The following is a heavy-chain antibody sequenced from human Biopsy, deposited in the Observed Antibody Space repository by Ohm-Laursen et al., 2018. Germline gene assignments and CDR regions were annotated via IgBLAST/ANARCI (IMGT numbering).Heavy chain of an antibody. CDR3: ARGRRLPAAISSYYYAMDV. J-gene: IGHJ6*02. CDR1: GGTFQKYG. Sequence: GASVKVSCNASGGTFQKYGVTWVRQAPGQGLEWMGGIIPMLGTFQYARKLRGRVTITADTSTSTAYMELSSLRSDDTAVYYCARGRRLPAAISSYYYAMDVWGQGTTVTVSS. CDR2: IIPMLGTF. D-gene: IGHD2-2*01. V-gene: IGHV1-69*10.